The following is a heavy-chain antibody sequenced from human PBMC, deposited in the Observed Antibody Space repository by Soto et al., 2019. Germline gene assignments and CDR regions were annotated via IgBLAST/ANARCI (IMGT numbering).Heavy chain of an antibody. CDR1: GFTFSSYS. D-gene: IGHD3-22*01. V-gene: IGHV3-21*01. Sequence: EVQLVESGGGLVKPGGSLRLSCAASGFTFSSYSMNWVRQAPGKGLEWVSSISSSSSYIYYADSVKGRFTISRDNAKNSLYLQMNSLRAEDTAVYYCARERSKRGYYDSSGSSPYFDYWGQGTLVTVSS. J-gene: IGHJ4*02. CDR2: ISSSSSYI. CDR3: ARERSKRGYYDSSGSSPYFDY.